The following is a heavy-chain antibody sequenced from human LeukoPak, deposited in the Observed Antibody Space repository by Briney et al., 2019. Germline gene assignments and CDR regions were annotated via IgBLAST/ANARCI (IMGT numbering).Heavy chain of an antibody. CDR2: ISSTGST. CDR1: GASMNTYY. CDR3: ARHSATYGSGA. V-gene: IGHV4-59*08. Sequence: AETLSLTCTVSGASMNTYYWTWVRQFPGKGLEWIGYISSTGSTNYNPSLKSRVTISLDTSKNQFSLELSSVTATDTAMYYCARHSATYGSGAWGQGTLVTVSS. J-gene: IGHJ5*02. D-gene: IGHD6-25*01.